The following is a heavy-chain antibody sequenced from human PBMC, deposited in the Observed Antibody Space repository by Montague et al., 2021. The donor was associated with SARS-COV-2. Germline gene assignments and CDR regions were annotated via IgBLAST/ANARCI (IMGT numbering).Heavy chain of an antibody. Sequence: SETLSLTCTVSGGSFRRSDYNWGWIRQSPGKGLEWIVGLYYTGNAYYNLSLKSGVDISADTTRIKFSLRLRSVTAADTAVYYCARTVDSGSAGIFQHWGQGTLVTVSS. CDR1: GGSFRRSDYN. D-gene: IGHD5-12*01. V-gene: IGHV4-39*01. J-gene: IGHJ1*01. CDR3: ARTVDSGSAGIFQH. CDR2: LYYTGNA.